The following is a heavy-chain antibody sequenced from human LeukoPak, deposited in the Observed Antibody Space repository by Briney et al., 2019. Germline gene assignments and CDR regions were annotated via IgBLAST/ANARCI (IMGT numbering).Heavy chain of an antibody. J-gene: IGHJ4*02. CDR1: GFTVSTNS. Sequence: GGSLRLSCTVSGFTVSTNSMSWVRQAPGKGLEWVSFIYSDNTHYSDSVKGRFTISRDNAKNSLYLQMNSPRAEDTAVYYCARDKVVGATYFDYWGQGTLVTVSS. V-gene: IGHV3-66*01. CDR3: ARDKVVGATYFDY. CDR2: IYSDNT. D-gene: IGHD2-15*01.